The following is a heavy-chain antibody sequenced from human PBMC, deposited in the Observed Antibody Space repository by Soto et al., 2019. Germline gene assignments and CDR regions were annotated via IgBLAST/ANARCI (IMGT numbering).Heavy chain of an antibody. Sequence: GGSLRLSCAASGFTVSSNYMSWVRQAPGKGLEWVSVIYSGGSTYYADSVKGRFTISRDNSKNTLYLQMNSLRAEDTAVYYCASPWGYCSGGSCYSENDAFDIWGQGTMVTVSS. V-gene: IGHV3-66*01. CDR2: IYSGGST. CDR1: GFTVSSNY. CDR3: ASPWGYCSGGSCYSENDAFDI. D-gene: IGHD2-15*01. J-gene: IGHJ3*02.